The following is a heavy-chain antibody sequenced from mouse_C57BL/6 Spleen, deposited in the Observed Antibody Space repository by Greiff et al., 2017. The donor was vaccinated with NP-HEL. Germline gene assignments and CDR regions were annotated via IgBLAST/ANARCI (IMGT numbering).Heavy chain of an antibody. CDR3: AREGRGGAMDY. Sequence: EVKLVESGPELVKPGASVKMSCKASGYTFTDYNMHWVKQSHGKSLEWIGYINPNNGGTSYNQKFKGKATLTVNKSSSTAYMELRSLTSEDSAVYYCAREGRGGAMDYWGQGTSVTVSS. CDR2: INPNNGGT. CDR1: GYTFTDYN. V-gene: IGHV1-22*01. J-gene: IGHJ4*01.